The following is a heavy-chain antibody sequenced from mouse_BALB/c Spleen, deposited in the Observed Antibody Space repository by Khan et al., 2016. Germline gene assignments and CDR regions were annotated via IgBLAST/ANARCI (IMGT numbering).Heavy chain of an antibody. CDR2: ISSGSSTI. CDR1: GFTFSSFG. V-gene: IGHV5-17*02. J-gene: IGHJ3*01. Sequence: EVELVESGGGLVQPGGSRKLSCAASGFTFSSFGMHWVRQAPEKGLEWVAYISSGSSTIYYADTVQGRFTISRDNPKNTLFLQMTSLRSEDTAMYYCARAGLLAWFAYWGQGTLVTVSA. CDR3: ARAGLLAWFAY.